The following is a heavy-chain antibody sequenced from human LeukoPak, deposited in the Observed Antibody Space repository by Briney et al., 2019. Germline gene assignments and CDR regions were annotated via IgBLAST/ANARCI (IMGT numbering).Heavy chain of an antibody. V-gene: IGHV4-59*08. Sequence: PSETLSLTCTVSGGSISSYYWSWIRQPPGKGLEWIGDIFYSGSTNYNPSLKSRVTISVDTSKNQFSLKLSSVTAADTAVYYCARHDYYYYGMDVWGQGTTVTVSS. CDR2: IFYSGST. CDR1: GGSISSYY. CDR3: ARHDYYYYGMDV. J-gene: IGHJ6*02.